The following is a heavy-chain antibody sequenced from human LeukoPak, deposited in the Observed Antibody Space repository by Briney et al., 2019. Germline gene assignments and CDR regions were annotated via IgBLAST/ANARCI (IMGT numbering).Heavy chain of an antibody. CDR3: ADQSYYDSSGYYFDY. J-gene: IGHJ4*02. V-gene: IGHV4-39*01. CDR2: IYYSGST. Sequence: SETLSLTCTVSGGSISSSSYYWGWIRQPPGKGLEWIGYIYYSGSTYYNPSLKSRVTMSVDTSKNQFSLKLTSVTAADTAVYYCADQSYYDSSGYYFDYWGQGTLVTVSS. CDR1: GGSISSSSYY. D-gene: IGHD3-22*01.